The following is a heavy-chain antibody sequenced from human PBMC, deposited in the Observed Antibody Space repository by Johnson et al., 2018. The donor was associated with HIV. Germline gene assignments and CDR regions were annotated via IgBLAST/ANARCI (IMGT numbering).Heavy chain of an antibody. D-gene: IGHD3-22*01. J-gene: IGHJ3*02. Sequence: QVQLVESGGGVVQPGRSLRLSCAASGFTFSGYAMHCVRQAPGMGLGWVALISDDGTNKFYADSVKGRFTISREHAKNSLYLQMNSLRAGDTAVDYCAKDLSDSSGYHDAFDIWGQGTMVTVSS. CDR3: AKDLSDSSGYHDAFDI. CDR2: ISDDGTNK. CDR1: GFTFSGYA. V-gene: IGHV3-30*14.